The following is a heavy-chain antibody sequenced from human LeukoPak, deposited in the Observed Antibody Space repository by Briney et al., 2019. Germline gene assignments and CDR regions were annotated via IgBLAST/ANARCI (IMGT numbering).Heavy chain of an antibody. Sequence: SETLPLTCAVYGGSFSGYYWSWIRQPPGKGLEWIGEINHSGSTNYNPSLKSRVTISVDTSKNQFSLKLSSVSAADTAVYYCAREPSHTRSGYFQHWGQGTLVTVSS. D-gene: IGHD1-26*01. CDR2: INHSGST. J-gene: IGHJ1*01. V-gene: IGHV4-34*01. CDR1: GGSFSGYY. CDR3: AREPSHTRSGYFQH.